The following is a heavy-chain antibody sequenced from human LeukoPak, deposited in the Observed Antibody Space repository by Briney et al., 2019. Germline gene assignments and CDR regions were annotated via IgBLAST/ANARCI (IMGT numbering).Heavy chain of an antibody. V-gene: IGHV4-4*02. CDR2: VNLQGST. CDR1: GGSITNTNY. CDR3: ARGPRNRDIVVVVAAGWFDP. D-gene: IGHD2-15*01. J-gene: IGHJ5*02. Sequence: VKPSGTLSLTCGVSGGSITNTNYWTWVRQPPGKGLEWIGEVNLQGSTNYNPSLMGRVAISVDTSENHISLQSTSVTAADTAVYYCARGPRNRDIVVVVAAGWFDPWGQGTLVTVSS.